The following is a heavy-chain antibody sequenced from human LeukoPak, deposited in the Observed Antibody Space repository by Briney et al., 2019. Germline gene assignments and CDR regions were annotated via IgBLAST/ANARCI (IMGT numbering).Heavy chain of an antibody. CDR3: ARSGGYSSSWSL. Sequence: SETLSLTCSVSGGSITTYYWNWIRQPPGKGLEWIGYISNSGIATYNPSLKSRVTISVDSSKSQFSLKLNSVTAVDTAVYYCARSGGYSSSWSLWGQGTLVTVSS. V-gene: IGHV4-59*01. J-gene: IGHJ4*02. D-gene: IGHD6-13*01. CDR1: GGSITTYY. CDR2: ISNSGIA.